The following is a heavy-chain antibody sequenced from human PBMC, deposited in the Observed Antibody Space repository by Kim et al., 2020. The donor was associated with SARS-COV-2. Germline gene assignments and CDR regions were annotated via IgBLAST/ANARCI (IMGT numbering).Heavy chain of an antibody. D-gene: IGHD3-10*01. J-gene: IGHJ4*02. CDR2: INAGNGNT. CDR3: ARDSRLVYGSGSYYPHFDY. V-gene: IGHV1-3*01. Sequence: ASVKVSCKASGYTFTSYAMHWVRQAPGQRLEWMGWINAGNGNTKYSQKFQGRVTITRDTSASTAYMELSSLRSEDTAVYYCARDSRLVYGSGSYYPHFDYWGQGTLVTVSS. CDR1: GYTFTSYA.